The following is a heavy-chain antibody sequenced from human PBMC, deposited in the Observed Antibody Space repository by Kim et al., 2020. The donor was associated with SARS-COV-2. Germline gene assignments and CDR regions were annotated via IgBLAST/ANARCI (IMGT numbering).Heavy chain of an antibody. Sequence: SETLSLTCTVSGGSISSGGYYWSWIRQHPGKGLEWIGYIYYSGSTYYNPSLKSRVTISVDTSKNQFSLKLSSVTAADTAVYYCARGGGCSSTSCYLLYRFDYWGQGTLVTVSS. CDR1: GGSISSGGYY. V-gene: IGHV4-31*03. D-gene: IGHD2-2*01. CDR3: ARGGGCSSTSCYLLYRFDY. J-gene: IGHJ4*02. CDR2: IYYSGST.